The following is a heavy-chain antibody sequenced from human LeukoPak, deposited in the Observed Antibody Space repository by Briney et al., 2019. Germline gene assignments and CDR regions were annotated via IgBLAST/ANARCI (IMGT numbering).Heavy chain of an antibody. Sequence: GGSLRLSCAASGFTFSSYCMNWVRQAPGKGLEWVSSISSSGSYIYYADAEKRRFTITRDNAKNSLYLQMNSLRAEDTAVYYCARRDSSGYYYYDHLDYWGQGTLVTVSS. CDR1: GFTFSSYC. J-gene: IGHJ4*02. V-gene: IGHV3-21*01. CDR3: ARRDSSGYYYYDHLDY. CDR2: ISSSGSYI. D-gene: IGHD3-22*01.